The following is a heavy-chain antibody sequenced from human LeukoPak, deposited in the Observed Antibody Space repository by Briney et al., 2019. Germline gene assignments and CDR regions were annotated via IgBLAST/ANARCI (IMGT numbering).Heavy chain of an antibody. Sequence: SETLSLTCTVSGGSISSGGYYWSWIRQHPGKGLEWIGYIYYSGSTYYNPSLKSRVTISVDTSRNQFSLKLSSVTAADTAVYYCARDSYFSGSGSYPWFDPWGQGILVTVSS. CDR2: IYYSGST. V-gene: IGHV4-31*03. J-gene: IGHJ5*02. CDR1: GGSISSGGYY. D-gene: IGHD3-10*01. CDR3: ARDSYFSGSGSYPWFDP.